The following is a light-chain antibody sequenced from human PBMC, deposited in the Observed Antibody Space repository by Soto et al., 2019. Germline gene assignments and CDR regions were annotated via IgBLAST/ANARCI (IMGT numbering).Light chain of an antibody. CDR2: TAS. J-gene: IGKJ4*01. Sequence: DIQMTQSPSSVSASVGARVTITCRASQGISTWLAWYQQKPREAPKLLIHTASSLQSGVPSRFSGSGSGTDFTLAINSLQPEDYATYYCQQANSFPITFGGGTKVEIK. V-gene: IGKV1-12*01. CDR1: QGISTW. CDR3: QQANSFPIT.